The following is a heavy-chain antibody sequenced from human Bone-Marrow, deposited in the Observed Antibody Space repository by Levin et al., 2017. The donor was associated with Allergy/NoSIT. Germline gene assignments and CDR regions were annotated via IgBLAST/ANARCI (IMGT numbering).Heavy chain of an antibody. J-gene: IGHJ4*02. D-gene: IGHD6-13*01. CDR3: ADIGVAGSANTRLSVY. V-gene: IGHV1-69*02. CDR2: IIPILGIA. Sequence: SVKVSCKASGGTFSSYTISWVRQAPGQGLEWMGRIIPILGIANYAQKFQGRVTITADKSTSTAYMELSSLRSEDTAVYYCADIGVAGSANTRLSVYWGQGTLVTVPS. CDR1: GGTFSSYT.